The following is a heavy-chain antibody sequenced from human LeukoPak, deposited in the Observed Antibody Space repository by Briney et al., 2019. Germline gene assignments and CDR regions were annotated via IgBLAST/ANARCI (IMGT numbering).Heavy chain of an antibody. V-gene: IGHV3-21*01. CDR3: ATGGTYFDC. J-gene: IGHJ4*02. D-gene: IGHD1-26*01. CDR1: GFPFSCYT. Sequence: GSLRLSCATSGFPFSCYTLNLVPQAPGKGLEWVSSISSTSSYIYYADSVKGRFTISRDNAKNSLYLQMNSLRAEDTAVYYCATGGTYFDCWGQGTLVTVSS. CDR2: ISSTSSYI.